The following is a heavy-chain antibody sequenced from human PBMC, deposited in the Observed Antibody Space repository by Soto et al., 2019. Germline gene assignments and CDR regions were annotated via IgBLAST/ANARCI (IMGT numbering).Heavy chain of an antibody. J-gene: IGHJ6*02. V-gene: IGHV1-2*02. CDR1: GYTFTGYY. D-gene: IGHD5-18*01. Sequence: ASVKVSCKASGYTFTGYYMHWVRQAPGQGLEWMGWINPNSGGTNYAQKFQGRVTMTRDTSISTAYMELSRLRSDDTAVYYCARSRRDTAMVVSGMDVWGQGTTVTVSS. CDR2: INPNSGGT. CDR3: ARSRRDTAMVVSGMDV.